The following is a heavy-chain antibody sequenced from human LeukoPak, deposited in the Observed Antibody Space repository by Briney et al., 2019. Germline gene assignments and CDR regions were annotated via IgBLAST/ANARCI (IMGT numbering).Heavy chain of an antibody. Sequence: GGSLRLSCAASRFTFSSYGMHWVRQAPGKGLEWVAVISYDGSNKYYADSVKGRFTISRDNSKNTLYLQMNSLRAEDTAVYYCAKDLRGDGYNEPGYWGQGTLVTVSS. CDR3: AKDLRGDGYNEPGY. J-gene: IGHJ4*02. CDR2: ISYDGSNK. CDR1: RFTFSSYG. D-gene: IGHD5-24*01. V-gene: IGHV3-30*18.